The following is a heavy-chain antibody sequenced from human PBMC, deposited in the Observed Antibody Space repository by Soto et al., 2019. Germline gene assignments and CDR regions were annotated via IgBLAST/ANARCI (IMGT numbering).Heavy chain of an antibody. CDR3: ARDSDSSGYYGAFDI. J-gene: IGHJ3*02. CDR2: IYSGGST. Sequence: GGSLRLSCAASGFTVSSNYMSWVRQAPGKGLEWVSVIYSGGSTYYADSVKGRFTISRHNSKNTLYLQMNSLRAEDTAVYYCARDSDSSGYYGAFDIWGPGTMVTVSS. D-gene: IGHD3-22*01. CDR1: GFTVSSNY. V-gene: IGHV3-53*04.